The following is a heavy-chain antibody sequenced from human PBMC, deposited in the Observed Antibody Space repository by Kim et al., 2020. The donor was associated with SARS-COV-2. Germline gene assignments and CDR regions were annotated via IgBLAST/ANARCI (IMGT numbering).Heavy chain of an antibody. V-gene: IGHV3-23*01. Sequence: GGSLRLSCAASGLTFSSYSMTWVRQAPGKGLERVSIISTSGNTYYAETVKGRFTISRDNSKNTLYLQRNSLRAEDTAVYFCANGRGFDHWGQGTLVTVSS. J-gene: IGHJ4*02. CDR2: ISTSGNT. D-gene: IGHD3-10*01. CDR3: ANGRGFDH. CDR1: GLTFSSYS.